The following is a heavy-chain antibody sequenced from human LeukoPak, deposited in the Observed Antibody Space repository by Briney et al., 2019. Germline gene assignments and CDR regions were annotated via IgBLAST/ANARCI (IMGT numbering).Heavy chain of an antibody. CDR2: IYYSGST. CDR3: ARLEIVVVPAVMGWFDP. J-gene: IGHJ5*02. CDR1: GGSISSHY. V-gene: IGHV4-59*08. Sequence: PSETLSLTCTVSGGSISSHYWSWIRQPPGKGLEWIGYIYYSGSTNYNPSLKSRVTISVDTSKNQFSLKLSSVTAADTAVYYCARLEIVVVPAVMGWFDPWGQGALVTVSS. D-gene: IGHD2-2*01.